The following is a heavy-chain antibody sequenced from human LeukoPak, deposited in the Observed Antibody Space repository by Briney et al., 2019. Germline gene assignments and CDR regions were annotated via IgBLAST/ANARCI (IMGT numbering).Heavy chain of an antibody. Sequence: GVSLRLSCAASGFTFGSYWMSWVRQAPGKGLEWVANIKQDGSEKYYVDSVKGRFTISRDNAKNSLYLQMNSLRAEDTAVYYCARDQARMVRGVIYGYFGYWGQGTLVTVSS. CDR1: GFTFGSYW. CDR2: IKQDGSEK. J-gene: IGHJ4*02. CDR3: ARDQARMVRGVIYGYFGY. D-gene: IGHD3-10*01. V-gene: IGHV3-7*01.